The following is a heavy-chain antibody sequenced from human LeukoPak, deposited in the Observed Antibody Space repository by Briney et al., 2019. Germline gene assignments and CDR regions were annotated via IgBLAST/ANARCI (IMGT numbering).Heavy chain of an antibody. CDR1: GFTVSSNY. V-gene: IGHV3-53*05. CDR2: IYSGGST. J-gene: IGHJ4*02. CDR3: ARDLNGDYVGY. Sequence: GGSLRLSCAASGFTVSSNYMSWVRQAPGKGLEWVSVIYSGGSTYYADSVKGRFTISRDNSKNTLYLQMGSLRAEDMAVYYCARDLNGDYVGYWGQGTLVTVSS. D-gene: IGHD4-17*01.